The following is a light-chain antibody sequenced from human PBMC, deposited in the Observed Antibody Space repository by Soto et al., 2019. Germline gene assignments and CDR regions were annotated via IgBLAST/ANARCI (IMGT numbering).Light chain of an antibody. CDR3: QSYDSSLSGYV. J-gene: IGLJ1*01. V-gene: IGLV1-40*01. Sequence: QSVLTQPPSVSGAPGQRVTISCTGNSSNIGAGYDVHWYQQLPGTAPKLLIYGNSNRPSGVPDRVSVSKSGTSASLAITGLQAEDEADYYCQSYDSSLSGYVFGTGTKLTVL. CDR1: SSNIGAGYD. CDR2: GNS.